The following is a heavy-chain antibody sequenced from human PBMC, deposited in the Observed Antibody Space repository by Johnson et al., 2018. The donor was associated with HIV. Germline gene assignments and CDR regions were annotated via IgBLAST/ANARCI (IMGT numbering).Heavy chain of an antibody. CDR2: ISWNSGSI. D-gene: IGHD6-6*01. V-gene: IGHV3-9*01. CDR3: AKDMGGRIAARPGAFDI. CDR1: GFTFDDYG. J-gene: IGHJ3*02. Sequence: QLVESGGGLVQPGRSLRLSCAASGFTFDDYGMHWVRQAPGKGLEWVSGISWNSGSIGYVDSVKGLFTISRDNAKNSLYLQMNSLRAEDTALYYCAKDMGGRIAARPGAFDIWGQGTMVTVSS.